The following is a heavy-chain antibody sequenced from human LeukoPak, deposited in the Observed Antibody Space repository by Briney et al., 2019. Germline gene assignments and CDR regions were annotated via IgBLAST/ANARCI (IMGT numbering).Heavy chain of an antibody. D-gene: IGHD3-10*01. Sequence: GESLKISCQGSGYSFTSQWIAWVRQMPGKGLEWMGIIYPGDSDIRYSPSFEGQVTFSADKSISTAYLQGSSLKASDTAVYYCARRRFRGIIWAFDIWGQGTMVTVSS. V-gene: IGHV5-51*01. J-gene: IGHJ3*02. CDR2: IYPGDSDI. CDR3: ARRRFRGIIWAFDI. CDR1: GYSFTSQW.